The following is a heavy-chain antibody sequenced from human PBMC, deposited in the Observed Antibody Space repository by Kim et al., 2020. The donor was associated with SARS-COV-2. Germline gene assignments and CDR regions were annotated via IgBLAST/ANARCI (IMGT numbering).Heavy chain of an antibody. Sequence: GGSLRLSCTASGFTFGDYAMSWVRQAPGKGLEWVGFIRSKAYGGTTEYAASVKGRFTISRDDSKSIAYLQMNSLKTEDTAVYYCTRDQAYYGSGSYFSYYYGMDVWGQGTTVTVSS. V-gene: IGHV3-49*04. CDR1: GFTFGDYA. CDR2: IRSKAYGGTT. CDR3: TRDQAYYGSGSYFSYYYGMDV. D-gene: IGHD3-10*01. J-gene: IGHJ6*02.